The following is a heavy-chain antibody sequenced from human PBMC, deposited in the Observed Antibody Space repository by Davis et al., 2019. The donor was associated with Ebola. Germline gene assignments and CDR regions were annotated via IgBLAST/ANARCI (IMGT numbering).Heavy chain of an antibody. CDR3: AKEKWLRLIGRAFDM. CDR2: ISGSGGGT. J-gene: IGHJ3*02. CDR1: GFTFSTYA. D-gene: IGHD5-12*01. Sequence: GGSLRLSCAASGFTFSTYAMNWVRQAPGKGLEWVSGISGSGGGTLYADSVKGRFTISRDISKNSLYLQMNNLRDEDTAIYYCAKEKWLRLIGRAFDMWGQGTKVAVSS. V-gene: IGHV3-23*01.